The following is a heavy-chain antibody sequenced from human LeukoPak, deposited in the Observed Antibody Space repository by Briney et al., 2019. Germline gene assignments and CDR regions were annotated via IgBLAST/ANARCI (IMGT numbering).Heavy chain of an antibody. CDR1: GGSISSHY. Sequence: SETLSLTCTASGGSISSHYWSWIRQPPGKGLEWIGYIYYSGSTNYNPSLKSRVTISVDTSKNQFSLKLSSVTAADTAVYYCARGGYCSSTSCLSFDYWGQGTLVTVSS. D-gene: IGHD2-2*01. J-gene: IGHJ4*02. CDR2: IYYSGST. V-gene: IGHV4-59*11. CDR3: ARGGYCSSTSCLSFDY.